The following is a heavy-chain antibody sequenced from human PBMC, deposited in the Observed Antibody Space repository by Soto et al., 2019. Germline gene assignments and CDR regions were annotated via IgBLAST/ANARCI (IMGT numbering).Heavy chain of an antibody. J-gene: IGHJ4*02. D-gene: IGHD2-15*01. CDR2: ISYDGSNK. CDR1: GFTFSSYG. V-gene: IGHV3-30*18. Sequence: GGSLGLSCAASGFTFSSYGMHWVRQAPGKGLEWVAVISYDGSNKYYADSVKGRFTISRDNSKNTLYLQMNSLRAEDTAVYYCAKSGDIVVVVAATDFDYWGQGTLVTVSS. CDR3: AKSGDIVVVVAATDFDY.